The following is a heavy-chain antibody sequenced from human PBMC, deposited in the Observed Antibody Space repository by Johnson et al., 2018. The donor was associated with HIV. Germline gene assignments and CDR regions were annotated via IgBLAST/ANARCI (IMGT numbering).Heavy chain of an antibody. J-gene: IGHJ3*02. Sequence: VQLVESGGGLVQPWGSLRLSCAASGFTVSSNYMSWVRQAPGKGLEWVSVIYSGGSTYYADSVKGRFTISRDNSKNTLYLQMNSLRVEDTAVYYCARDPGGSRGAFDIWGQGTIVTVSS. CDR1: GFTVSSNY. V-gene: IGHV3-66*01. CDR2: IYSGGST. CDR3: ARDPGGSRGAFDI. D-gene: IGHD1-26*01.